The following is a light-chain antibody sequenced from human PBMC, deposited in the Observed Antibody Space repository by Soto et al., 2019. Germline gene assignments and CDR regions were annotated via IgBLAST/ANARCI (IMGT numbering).Light chain of an antibody. V-gene: IGLV2-14*01. J-gene: IGLJ1*01. Sequence: QSALTQPASVSGAPGQSITISCTGTSSDVGDNNYVSWYQQHPGKAPKLMIYDVTHRPSGISNRFSGSKSVNTASLTISGLQAEDDDDYYCSSYTSSSTIYVVGTGTKVTVL. CDR3: SSYTSSSTIYV. CDR1: SSDVGDNNY. CDR2: DVT.